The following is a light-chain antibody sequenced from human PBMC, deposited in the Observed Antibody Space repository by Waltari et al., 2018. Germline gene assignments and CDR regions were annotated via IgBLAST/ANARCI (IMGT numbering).Light chain of an antibody. CDR2: VNN. CDR1: SSNIGAGYD. V-gene: IGLV1-40*01. CDR3: QSYDSSLSGSV. Sequence: QSVLTQPPSVSGAPGQRVTISCTGSSSNIGAGYDLHWYQQLPGTAPKLLIYVNNNRPSWFPDRFSGSRSGTSASLAITGLQAEDEADYYGQSYDSSLSGSVFGGGTKLTVL. J-gene: IGLJ2*01.